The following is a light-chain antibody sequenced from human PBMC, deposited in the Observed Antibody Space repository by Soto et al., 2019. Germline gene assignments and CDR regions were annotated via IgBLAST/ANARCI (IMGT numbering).Light chain of an antibody. V-gene: IGLV2-8*01. J-gene: IGLJ7*01. Sequence: QSVLTQPPSASGSPGQSVTLSCTGTSSDAGGHNDVSWYQQHPGKAPKLMIYDVSKRPSGVPDRFSGSKSGYTASLTVSGLQAEDEADYYCSSYVGGDNLRVFGGGTQLTVL. CDR2: DVS. CDR1: SSDAGGHND. CDR3: SSYVGGDNLRV.